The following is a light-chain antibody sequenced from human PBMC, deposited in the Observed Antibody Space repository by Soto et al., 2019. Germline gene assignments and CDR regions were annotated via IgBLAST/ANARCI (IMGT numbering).Light chain of an antibody. CDR3: QQYNSYWT. CDR2: DAS. Sequence: EIMMTQSPSTLSVSPGERATLSCRASQSISSNLVWYQQKPGQSPRLLIYDASTRATGVPARFIGSGSGTEFTLTISDLQSDDFATYYCQQYNSYWTFGQGTKVDIK. V-gene: IGKV3-15*01. J-gene: IGKJ1*01. CDR1: QSISSN.